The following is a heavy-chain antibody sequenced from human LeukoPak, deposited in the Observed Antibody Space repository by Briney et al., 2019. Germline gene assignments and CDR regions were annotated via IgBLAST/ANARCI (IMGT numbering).Heavy chain of an antibody. CDR1: GGSFSGYY. D-gene: IGHD6-13*01. CDR3: ARGRDMSSSWYGGSYFDY. V-gene: IGHV4-34*01. Sequence: SETLSLTCAVYGGSFSGYYWGWIRQPPGKGLEWIGEINHSGSTNYNPSLKSRVTISVDTSKNQFSLKLSSVTAADTAVYYCARGRDMSSSWYGGSYFDYWGQGTLVTVSS. J-gene: IGHJ4*02. CDR2: INHSGST.